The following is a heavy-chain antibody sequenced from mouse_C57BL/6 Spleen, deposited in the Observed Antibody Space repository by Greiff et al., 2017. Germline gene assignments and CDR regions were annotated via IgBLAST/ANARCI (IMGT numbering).Heavy chain of an antibody. Sequence: EVKLQESGGGLVQPKGSLKLSCAASGFSFNTYAMNWVRQAPGKGLEWVARIRSKSNNYATYYADSVKDRFTISRDDSESMLYLQMNNLKTEDTAMYYCLRREIYYGNYYAMDYWGQGTSVTVSS. J-gene: IGHJ4*01. D-gene: IGHD2-1*01. CDR3: LRREIYYGNYYAMDY. CDR1: GFSFNTYA. CDR2: IRSKSNNYAT. V-gene: IGHV10-1*01.